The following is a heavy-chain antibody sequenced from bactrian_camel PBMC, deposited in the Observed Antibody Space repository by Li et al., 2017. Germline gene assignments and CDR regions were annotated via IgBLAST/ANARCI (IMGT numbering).Heavy chain of an antibody. CDR2: IDNDGSP. Sequence: HVQLVESGGGSVQAGESLTLSCKASSFKLGYSICMGWFRQAPGKEREGVAVIDNDGSPNYAESVKGRFTISKDTAKNTLDLQMDSLEPEDTAVYYCAADTTIPRWNRFLSSQWSYWGLGTQVTVS. D-gene: IGHD2*01. V-gene: IGHV3S53*01. J-gene: IGHJ4*01. CDR1: SFKLGYSIC. CDR3: AADTTIPRWNRFLSSQWSY.